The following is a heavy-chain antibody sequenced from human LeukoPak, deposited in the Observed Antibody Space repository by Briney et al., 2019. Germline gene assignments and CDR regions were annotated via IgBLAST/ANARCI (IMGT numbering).Heavy chain of an antibody. J-gene: IGHJ6*03. D-gene: IGHD3-10*01. CDR1: GFTFSSYR. V-gene: IGHV3-21*06. CDR3: AREADHLWVGESYYMDI. Sequence: GESLRLSCATSGFTFSSYRMTWVRQAPGKGLEWVSTIASDTNNYYADSVKGGLPVSRDYAKSTMYLHLTSLRAEDTAVYYFAREADHLWVGESYYMDIWGKGTTVTISS. CDR2: IASDTNN.